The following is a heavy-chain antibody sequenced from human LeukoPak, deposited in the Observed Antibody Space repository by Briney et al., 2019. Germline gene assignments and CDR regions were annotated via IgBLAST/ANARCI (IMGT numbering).Heavy chain of an antibody. D-gene: IGHD2-2*03. J-gene: IGHJ4*02. CDR3: ARARGYCSSTSCQLHY. CDR2: ISAYNGNT. CDR1: GYTFTSYG. V-gene: IGHV1-18*01. Sequence: GASVKVSCKASGYTFTSYGISWVRQAPGQGLEGMGWISAYNGNTNYAQKLQGRVTMTTDTSTSTAYMELRSLRSDDTAVYYCARARGYCSSTSCQLHYWGQGTLVTVSS.